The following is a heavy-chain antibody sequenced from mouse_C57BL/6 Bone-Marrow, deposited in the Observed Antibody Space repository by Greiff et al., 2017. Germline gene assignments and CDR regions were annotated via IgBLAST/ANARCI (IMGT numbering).Heavy chain of an antibody. CDR2: IDPSDSDT. J-gene: IGHJ3*01. D-gene: IGHD1-1*01. CDR3: ARSGFYGWFAY. V-gene: IGHV1-52*01. CDR1: GYTLTSYW. Sequence: VQLQQSGAELVRPWSSVKLSCKASGYTLTSYWMHWVKQRPIQGLEWIGNIDPSDSDTHYNQKFKDKATLTVDKSSSTAYMQLSTLTSEDSAVYYCARSGFYGWFAYWGQGTLVTVSA.